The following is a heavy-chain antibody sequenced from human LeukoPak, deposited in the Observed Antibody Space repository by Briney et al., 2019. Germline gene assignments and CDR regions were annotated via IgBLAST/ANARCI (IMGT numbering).Heavy chain of an antibody. CDR2: INPNSGDT. CDR1: GYTFTGYY. J-gene: IGHJ4*02. CDR3: ARDYCGGDCFPDY. D-gene: IGHD2-21*02. V-gene: IGHV1-2*06. Sequence: ASVTVSCKASGYTFTGYYVHWVRQAPGQGLEWMGRINPNSGDTNYAQKFQGRVTMTRDTSISTAYMELGRLRSDDTAMYYCARDYCGGDCFPDYWGQGTLVTVSS.